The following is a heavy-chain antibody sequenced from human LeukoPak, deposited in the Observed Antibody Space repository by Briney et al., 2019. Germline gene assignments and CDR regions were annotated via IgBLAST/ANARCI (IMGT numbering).Heavy chain of an antibody. J-gene: IGHJ4*02. CDR2: ISGSGGST. V-gene: IGHV3-23*01. D-gene: IGHD3-22*01. CDR3: AKVGGGDYYDSRDFDY. CDR1: GFTFSSYA. Sequence: GGSLRLSCAASGFTFSSYAMSWVRQAPGKGLEWVSAISGSGGSTYYADSVKGRFTISRDNSKNTLYLQMNGLRAEDTAVYYCAKVGGGDYYDSRDFDYWGQGTLVTVSS.